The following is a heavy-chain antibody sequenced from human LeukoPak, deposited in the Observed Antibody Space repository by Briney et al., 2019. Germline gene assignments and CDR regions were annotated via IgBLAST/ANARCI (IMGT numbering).Heavy chain of an antibody. J-gene: IGHJ3*02. CDR2: IKSKTDGGTT. CDR3: TTDNTYYDYVWGSYRSDAFDI. CDR1: GFTFSNAW. Sequence: GGSLRLSCAASGFTFSNAWMSWDRQAPGKGLEWVGRIKSKTDGGTTDYAAPVKGRFTISRDDSKNTLYLQMNSLKTEDTAVYYCTTDNTYYDYVWGSYRSDAFDIWGQGTMVTVSS. D-gene: IGHD3-16*02. V-gene: IGHV3-15*01.